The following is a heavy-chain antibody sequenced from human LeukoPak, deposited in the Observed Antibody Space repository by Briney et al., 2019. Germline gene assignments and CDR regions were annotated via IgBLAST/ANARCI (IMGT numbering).Heavy chain of an antibody. Sequence: SSETLSLTCSVSGGSISSTSYYWGWIRQPPGKGLEWIGSIYYSGSTYYNPSLKSRVTLSVDTSKNQFSLKLNSVTAADTAVYYCATQLDTFAYWGQGTLLTVSS. V-gene: IGHV4-39*01. J-gene: IGHJ4*02. CDR3: ATQLDTFAY. D-gene: IGHD5-18*01. CDR2: IYYSGST. CDR1: GGSISSTSYY.